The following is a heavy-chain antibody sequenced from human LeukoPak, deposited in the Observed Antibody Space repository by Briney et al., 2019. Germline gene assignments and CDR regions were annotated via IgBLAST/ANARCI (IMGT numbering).Heavy chain of an antibody. CDR2: ISGSGGST. D-gene: IGHD3-22*01. V-gene: IGHV3-23*01. J-gene: IGHJ4*02. Sequence: PGGSLRLSCAASGFTFSSYGMSWVRQAPGKGLEWVSAISGSGGSTYYADSVKGRFTISRDNAKNTLYLQMNSLRAEDTAVYHCAKDLADYYDSSGYYGIDYFDYWGQGTLVTVSS. CDR1: GFTFSSYG. CDR3: AKDLADYYDSSGYYGIDYFDY.